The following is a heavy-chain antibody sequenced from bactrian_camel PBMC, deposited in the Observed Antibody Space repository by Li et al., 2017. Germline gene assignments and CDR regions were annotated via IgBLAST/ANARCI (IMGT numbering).Heavy chain of an antibody. CDR3: AAGTSTGFPFRESAYPY. D-gene: IGHD5*01. V-gene: IGHV3S53*01. Sequence: QVQLVESGGGSVQPGGSLTLSCVASGYTYSGYCMGWFRQAPGKEREAVAFIDSDGETMIRDSVRGRFTISKGNAKNTEYLQMNSLKPEDTAVYYCAAGTSTGFPFRESAYPYWGQGTQVTVS. CDR2: IDSDGET. J-gene: IGHJ4*01. CDR1: GYTYSGYC.